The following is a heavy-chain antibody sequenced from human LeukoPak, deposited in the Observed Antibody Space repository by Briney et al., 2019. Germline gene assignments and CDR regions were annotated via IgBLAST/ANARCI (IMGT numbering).Heavy chain of an antibody. CDR2: ISWNSGSI. D-gene: IGHD3-3*02. CDR3: AASFDERLSWFDP. V-gene: IGHV3-9*01. CDR1: GFTFDDYA. Sequence: PGRSLRLSCAASGFTFDDYAMHWVRQAPGKGLEWVSGISWNSGSIGYADSVKGRFTISRDNAKNSLYLQMNSLRAEDTVLYYCAASFDERLSWFDPWGQGTLVTVSS. J-gene: IGHJ5*02.